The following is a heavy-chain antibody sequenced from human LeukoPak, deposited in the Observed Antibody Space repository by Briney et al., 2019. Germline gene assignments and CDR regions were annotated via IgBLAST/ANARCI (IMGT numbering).Heavy chain of an antibody. CDR3: AGGPAYLDSVPNS. CDR1: GASISSEPYF. CDR2: IYYTGNT. Sequence: SETLSLTCTVSGASISSEPYFWSWIRQHPVKGLEWLGYIYYTGNTASNPSLQSRLTISRDTSENQFSLSLTSVTAADTAVYYCAGGPAYLDSVPNSWGQGTLVTVSS. J-gene: IGHJ4*02. D-gene: IGHD3-22*01. V-gene: IGHV4-31*03.